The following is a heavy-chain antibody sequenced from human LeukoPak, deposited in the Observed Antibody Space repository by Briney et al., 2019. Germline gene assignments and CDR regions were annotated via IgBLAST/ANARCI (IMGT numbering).Heavy chain of an antibody. CDR2: IYYSGST. CDR3: AREGHDYGDYVVGY. CDR1: GVSISSGGYY. Sequence: PSETLSLTCTVSGVSISSGGYYWSWLRQHPGKGLEWIGYIYYSGSTYYNPSLKSRVTISVDTSKNQFSLKLSSVTAADTAVYYCAREGHDYGDYVVGYWGQGTLVTVSS. J-gene: IGHJ4*02. V-gene: IGHV4-31*03. D-gene: IGHD4-17*01.